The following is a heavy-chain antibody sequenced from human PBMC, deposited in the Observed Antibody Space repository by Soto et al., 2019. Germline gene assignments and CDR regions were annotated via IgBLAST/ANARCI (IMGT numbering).Heavy chain of an antibody. CDR2: VYHSGNT. V-gene: IGHV4-4*02. D-gene: IGHD4-17*01. Sequence: QVQLQESGPGLVKPSGTLSLTCTVFGDSITTSIWWSWVRQPPGKGLEWIGEVYHSGNTNYNPSLKSRVAISVDKSKNQFSLRLTSVTAADTAVYYCAGRGGNYDDYKVNYFDSWGQGTLATVSS. CDR3: AGRGGNYDDYKVNYFDS. J-gene: IGHJ4*02. CDR1: GDSITTSIW.